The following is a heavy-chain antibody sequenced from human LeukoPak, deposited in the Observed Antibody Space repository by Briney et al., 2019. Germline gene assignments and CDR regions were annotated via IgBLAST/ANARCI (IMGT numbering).Heavy chain of an antibody. J-gene: IGHJ4*02. Sequence: SETLSLTCTISGGSISSSSYYWGWIRQPPGKGLEWIGSIYYSGSTYYNPSLKSRVTISVDTSKNQFSLKLSSVTAADTAVYYCASTVAGIQLWSSFDYWGQGTLVTVSS. CDR3: ASTVAGIQLWSSFDY. D-gene: IGHD5-18*01. CDR1: GGSISSSSYY. V-gene: IGHV4-39*07. CDR2: IYYSGST.